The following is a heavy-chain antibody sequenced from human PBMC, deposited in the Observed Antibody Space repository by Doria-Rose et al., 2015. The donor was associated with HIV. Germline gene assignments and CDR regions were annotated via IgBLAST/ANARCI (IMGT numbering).Heavy chain of an antibody. CDR3: ARGGGHDPGLY. D-gene: IGHD5-12*01. V-gene: IGHV4-31*03. J-gene: IGHJ4*02. CDR1: GDSISSSGFY. CDR2: IYYSGSA. Sequence: QTLSLNCTVSGDSISSSGFYWNWIRHLPGKGLEWIGYIYYSGSAYYNPSLKSRLTISVDTSKNQFSLALRSVTAADTAVYYCARGGGHDPGLYWGQGNLVTVSS.